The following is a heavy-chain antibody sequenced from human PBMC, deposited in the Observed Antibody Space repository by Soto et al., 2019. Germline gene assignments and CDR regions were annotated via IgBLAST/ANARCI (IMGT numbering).Heavy chain of an antibody. D-gene: IGHD3-22*01. Sequence: QVQLQESGPGLVKPSETLSLTCSVSGGSISSYYWSWIRQPPGKGLEWIAYIYYSGTSYNPPLKSRVSISLDTSTSQFSLKLSSVAAADTAVYYCARTYDGSGPNSGGYAFDIWGQGTMVTVSS. CDR1: GGSISSYY. V-gene: IGHV4-59*01. CDR2: IYYSGT. CDR3: ARTYDGSGPNSGGYAFDI. J-gene: IGHJ3*02.